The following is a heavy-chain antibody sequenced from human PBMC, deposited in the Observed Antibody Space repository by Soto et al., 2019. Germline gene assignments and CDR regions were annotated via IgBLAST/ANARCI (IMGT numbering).Heavy chain of an antibody. CDR3: ARCMDYYYYYMDV. Sequence: SETLSLTCTVSGGSISSYYWSWIRQPPGKGLEWIGYIYYSGSTNYNPSLKSRVTISVDTSKNQLSLKLSSVTAADTAVYYCARCMDYYYYYMDVWGKGTTVTVSS. V-gene: IGHV4-59*01. CDR1: GGSISSYY. J-gene: IGHJ6*03. CDR2: IYYSGST.